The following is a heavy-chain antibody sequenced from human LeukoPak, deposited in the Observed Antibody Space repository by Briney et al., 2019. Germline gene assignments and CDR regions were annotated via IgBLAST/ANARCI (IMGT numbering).Heavy chain of an antibody. CDR2: ISYDGSNK. D-gene: IGHD5-18*01. V-gene: IGHV3-30-3*01. CDR1: GFTFSSYA. Sequence: GGSLRLSCAASGFTFSSYAMHWVRQAPGKGLEWVAVISYDGSNKYYADSVKGRFTISRDNSKNTLYLQMNSLGAEDTAVYYCAREPGYSYGSANDYWGQGTLVTVSS. CDR3: AREPGYSYGSANDY. J-gene: IGHJ4*02.